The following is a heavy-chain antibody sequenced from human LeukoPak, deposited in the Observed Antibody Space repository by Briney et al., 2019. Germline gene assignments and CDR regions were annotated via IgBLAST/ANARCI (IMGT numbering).Heavy chain of an antibody. V-gene: IGHV4-38-2*02. CDR3: AREAYCGGDCYSGFDY. CDR1: GYSISSGYY. J-gene: IGHJ4*02. CDR2: IYHSGST. D-gene: IGHD2-21*02. Sequence: SETLSLTCSVSGYSISSGYYWGWIRQPPGKGLEWIGSIYHSGSTYYNPSLKSRVTISMDTSKNQFSLKLSSVTAADTAVYYCAREAYCGGDCYSGFDYWGQGTLVTVSS.